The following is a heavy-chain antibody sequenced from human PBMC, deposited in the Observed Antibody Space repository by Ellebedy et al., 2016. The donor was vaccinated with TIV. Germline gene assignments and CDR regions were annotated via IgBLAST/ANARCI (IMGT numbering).Heavy chain of an antibody. Sequence: GESLKISCAASGFTFSDYYMSWIRQAPGKGLEWVSCISSSGSTIYYADSVKGRFTISRDNAKNSLYLQMNSLRAEDTAVYYCARDYYDSSGPSDCWGQGTLVTVSS. CDR1: GFTFSDYY. J-gene: IGHJ4*02. CDR2: ISSSGSTI. CDR3: ARDYYDSSGPSDC. D-gene: IGHD3-22*01. V-gene: IGHV3-11*01.